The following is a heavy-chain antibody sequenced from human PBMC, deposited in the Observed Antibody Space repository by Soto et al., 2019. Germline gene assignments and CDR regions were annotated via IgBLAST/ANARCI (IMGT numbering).Heavy chain of an antibody. CDR2: INPKSGGT. J-gene: IGHJ6*02. Sequence: ASVKVSCKASGYSFTDYHIHWVRQAPGQGLEWLGRINPKSGGTSTAQKFQGWVTMTTDTSISTASMELTRLASDDTAIYYCARGDSTDCSNGVCSFFYNHDMDVWG. CDR3: ARGDSTDCSNGVCSFFYNHDMDV. CDR1: GYSFTDYH. D-gene: IGHD2-8*01. V-gene: IGHV1-2*04.